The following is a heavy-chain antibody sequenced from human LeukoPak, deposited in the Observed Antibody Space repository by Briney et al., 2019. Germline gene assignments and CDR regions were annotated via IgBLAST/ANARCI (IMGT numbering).Heavy chain of an antibody. CDR3: VRDDRRYGDYGYFDC. J-gene: IGHJ4*02. CDR1: GFTVSNTY. D-gene: IGHD4-17*01. Sequence: GGSLRLSCAASGFTVSNTYMNWVRQAPGKGLEWVSVIYSGGGTYYADSVKGRFTISRDNSKNTLYLQMNSLRAEDTAVYYCVRDDRRYGDYGYFDCWGQGTLVTVSS. V-gene: IGHV3-66*01. CDR2: IYSGGGT.